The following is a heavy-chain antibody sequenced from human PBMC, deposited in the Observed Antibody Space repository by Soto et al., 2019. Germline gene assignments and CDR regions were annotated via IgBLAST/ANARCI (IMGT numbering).Heavy chain of an antibody. CDR2: IKEDGSEK. V-gene: IGHV3-7*03. CDR3: ARRVEGYFDY. J-gene: IGHJ4*02. CDR1: GFTFSRYW. Sequence: QPGGSLRPSCAASGFTFSRYWMSWVRQAPGKGLEWVANIKEDGSEKNYVDSVRGRFTISRDNSKNTLYLQMDSLRAEDTAVYYCARRVEGYFDYWAQGALVTVSS.